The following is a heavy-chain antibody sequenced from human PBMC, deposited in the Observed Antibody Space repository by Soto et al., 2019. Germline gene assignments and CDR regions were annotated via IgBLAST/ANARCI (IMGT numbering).Heavy chain of an antibody. CDR3: ASQYSGSEGRWFDP. D-gene: IGHD1-26*01. V-gene: IGHV4-59*08. J-gene: IGHJ5*02. CDR2: IYYSGST. CDR1: GGSISSYY. Sequence: SETLSLTCTVSGGSISSYYWSWIRQPPGKGLEWIGYIYYSGSTNYNPSLKSRVTISVDTSKNQFSLKLSSVAAADTAVYYCASQYSGSEGRWFDPWGQGTLVTVSS.